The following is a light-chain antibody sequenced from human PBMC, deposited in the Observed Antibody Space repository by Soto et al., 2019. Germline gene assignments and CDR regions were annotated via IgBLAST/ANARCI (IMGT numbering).Light chain of an antibody. CDR1: SSDVGGYNF. V-gene: IGLV2-8*01. CDR2: EVS. CDR3: SSYAGSDNVV. J-gene: IGLJ1*01. Sequence: QSVLTQPPSASGSRGQSVTISCTGTSSDVGGYNFVSWYQQHPGKAPKLMIYEVSKRPSGVPDRFSGSKSGNTASLTVSGLQPEDEAAYYCSSYAGSDNVVFGTGTKLTVL.